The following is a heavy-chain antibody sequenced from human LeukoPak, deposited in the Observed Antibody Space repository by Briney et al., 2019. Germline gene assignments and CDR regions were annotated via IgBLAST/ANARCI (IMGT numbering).Heavy chain of an antibody. CDR1: GFTFSSYA. V-gene: IGHV3-66*01. CDR3: ARVSRGNSGCFDH. Sequence: GGSLRLSCAASGFTFSSYAMSWVRQAPGKGLEWVSVIYSGGSTYYADSVKGRFTISRDNSKNTLYLQMNSLRAEDTAVYFCARVSRGNSGCFDHWGQGTLVTVSS. J-gene: IGHJ4*02. CDR2: IYSGGST. D-gene: IGHD2-15*01.